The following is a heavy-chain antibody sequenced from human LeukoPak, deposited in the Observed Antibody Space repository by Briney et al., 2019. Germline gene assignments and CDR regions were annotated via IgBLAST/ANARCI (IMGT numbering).Heavy chain of an antibody. D-gene: IGHD3-10*01. CDR1: GGSISSGGYS. CDR3: ARVGFGEGGYFDY. J-gene: IGHJ4*02. CDR2: IYHSGST. V-gene: IGHV4-39*07. Sequence: SETLSLTCAVSGGSISSGGYSWSWIRQPPGKGLEWIGSIYHSGSTYYNPSLKSRVTISVDTSKNQFSLKLSSVTAADTAVYYCARVGFGEGGYFDYWGQGTLVTVSS.